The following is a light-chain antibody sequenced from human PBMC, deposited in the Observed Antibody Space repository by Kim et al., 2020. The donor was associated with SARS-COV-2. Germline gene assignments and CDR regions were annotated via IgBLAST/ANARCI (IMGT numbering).Light chain of an antibody. J-gene: IGLJ1*01. CDR3: AAWDDSLNGYV. CDR1: SSNIGNNA. V-gene: IGLV1-36*01. CDR2: YDD. Sequence: QSVLTQPPSVSEAPRQRVTISCSGSSSNIGNNAVNWYQQLPGKAPKLLIYYDDLLPSGVSDRFSGSKSGTSASLAISGLQSEDKADYYCAAWDDSLNGYVFGTGTKVTVL.